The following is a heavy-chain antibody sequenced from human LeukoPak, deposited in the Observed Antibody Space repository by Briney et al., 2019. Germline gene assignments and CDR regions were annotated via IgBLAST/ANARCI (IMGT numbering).Heavy chain of an antibody. CDR2: ISAYNGNT. Sequence: GASVKVSCKASGYTFTSYGISWVRQAPGQGLEWMGWISAYNGNTNYAQKVQGRVTMTTDTSTSTAYMELRSLRSDDTAVYYCARADDCSSTSCPIFDYWGQGTLVTVSS. V-gene: IGHV1-18*01. CDR3: ARADDCSSTSCPIFDY. CDR1: GYTFTSYG. J-gene: IGHJ4*02. D-gene: IGHD2-2*01.